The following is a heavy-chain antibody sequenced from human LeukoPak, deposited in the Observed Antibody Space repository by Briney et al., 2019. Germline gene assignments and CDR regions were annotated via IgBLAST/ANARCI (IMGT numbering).Heavy chain of an antibody. J-gene: IGHJ4*02. CDR1: GFTFSSYV. Sequence: GPLRLSCAASGFTFSSYVMSWIRQPPGKGLEWIAEINHRGTTHYNPSLMSRVNISADTSKNHFSLNLDSVTAADTAVYYCARSWAGMYYPFYYFDYWGQGALVTVSP. CDR2: INHRGTT. D-gene: IGHD1-26*01. CDR3: ARSWAGMYYPFYYFDY. V-gene: IGHV4-34*08.